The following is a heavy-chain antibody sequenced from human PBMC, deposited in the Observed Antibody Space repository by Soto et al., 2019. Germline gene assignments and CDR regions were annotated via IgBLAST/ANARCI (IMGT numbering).Heavy chain of an antibody. Sequence: GGSLRLSCAASGFTFSDYYMSWIRQAPGKGLEWISYISSSGGAIYHADSVKGRFTISRDNAENSLYLQMNSLRPEDTAVYYCAKGGSAALIAPSGRDNWFDPWGQGTQVTVSS. V-gene: IGHV3-11*01. CDR3: AKGGSAALIAPSGRDNWFDP. CDR2: ISSSGGAI. CDR1: GFTFSDYY. J-gene: IGHJ5*02. D-gene: IGHD6-13*01.